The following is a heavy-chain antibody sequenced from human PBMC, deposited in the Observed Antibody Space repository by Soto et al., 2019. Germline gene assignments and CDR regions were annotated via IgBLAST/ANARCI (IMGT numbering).Heavy chain of an antibody. Sequence: KASETLSLTCGVSGDSFSRSQWWSWVRQPPGKGLEWIGEIYQSGSTNYKSSLKSRVTISIDKSKNQFSLRLTSVTAADTAIYYCVRGWGTVTSNYFDHWGQGTLVTVSS. D-gene: IGHD4-17*01. CDR2: IYQSGST. V-gene: IGHV4-4*02. CDR1: GDSFSRSQW. J-gene: IGHJ4*02. CDR3: VRGWGTVTSNYFDH.